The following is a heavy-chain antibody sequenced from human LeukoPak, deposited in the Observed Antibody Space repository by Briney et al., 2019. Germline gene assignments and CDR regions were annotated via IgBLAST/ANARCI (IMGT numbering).Heavy chain of an antibody. CDR3: AKDAGSYEGGY. CDR1: GGTFSSYA. Sequence: SVKVSCKASGGTFSSYAISWVRQAPGQGLEWMGRIIPIFGTANYAQKFQGRVTITADKSTSTAYMELSSLRSEDTAVYYCAKDAGSYEGGYWGQGTLVTVSS. V-gene: IGHV1-69*06. CDR2: IIPIFGTA. D-gene: IGHD1-26*01. J-gene: IGHJ4*02.